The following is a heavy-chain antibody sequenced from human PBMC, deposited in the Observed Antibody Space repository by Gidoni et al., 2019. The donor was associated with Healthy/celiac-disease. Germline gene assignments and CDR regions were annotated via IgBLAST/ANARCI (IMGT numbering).Heavy chain of an antibody. CDR2: IYSSGYT. J-gene: IGHJ4*02. CDR1: GGSISSGSYY. V-gene: IGHV4-61*02. CDR3: ASSGWYDFDY. Sequence: QVQLQESGPGLVKPSQTLSLTCTISGGSISSGSYYWSWIRQPAGKGLEWIGRIYSSGYTNYNPSLQSRVTISVDTSKNQFSLKLSSVTAADTAVYYCASSGWYDFDYWGQGTLVTVSS. D-gene: IGHD6-19*01.